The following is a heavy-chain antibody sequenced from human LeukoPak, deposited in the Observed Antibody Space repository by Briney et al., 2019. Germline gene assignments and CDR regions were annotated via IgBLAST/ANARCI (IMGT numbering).Heavy chain of an antibody. CDR1: GFAFSSYA. CDR3: ANLNYGSGSYASNDY. J-gene: IGHJ4*02. CDR2: ISGSGGST. V-gene: IGHV3-23*01. D-gene: IGHD3-10*01. Sequence: GGSLRLSCAASGFAFSSYAMSWVRQAPGKGLEWVSAISGSGGSTYYADSVKGRFTISRDNSKNTLYLQMNSLRAEDTAVYYCANLNYGSGSYASNDYWGQETLVTVSS.